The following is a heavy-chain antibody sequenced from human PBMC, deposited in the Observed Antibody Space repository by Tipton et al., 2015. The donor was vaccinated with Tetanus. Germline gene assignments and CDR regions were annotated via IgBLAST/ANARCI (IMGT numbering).Heavy chain of an antibody. Sequence: SLRLSCAASGFTFSGFTFANAWMSWVRQAPGKGLEWVGRIKSKIDGGAIDYPAPMKGRFILSRDDSKNTVFLQMNSLRPEDTAVYYCTTSGPGASGGGYWGQGTLVTVSS. D-gene: IGHD3-16*01. J-gene: IGHJ4*02. V-gene: IGHV3-15*01. CDR2: IKSKIDGGAI. CDR3: TTSGPGASGGGY. CDR1: GFTFSGFTFANAW.